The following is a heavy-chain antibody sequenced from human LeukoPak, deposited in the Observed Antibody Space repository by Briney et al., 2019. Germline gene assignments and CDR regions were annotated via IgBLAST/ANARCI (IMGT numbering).Heavy chain of an antibody. V-gene: IGHV1-2*06. Sequence: ASVKVSCKASGYTFTGYYMHWVRQAPGQGLEWMGRIKPNSGGTNYAQKFQGRVTMTRDTSISTAYMKLSRLRSDDTAVYYCARGRYYYDSSVSAAREINWFDPWGQGTLVTVSS. CDR3: ARGRYYYDSSVSAAREINWFDP. CDR2: IKPNSGGT. D-gene: IGHD3-22*01. J-gene: IGHJ5*02. CDR1: GYTFTGYY.